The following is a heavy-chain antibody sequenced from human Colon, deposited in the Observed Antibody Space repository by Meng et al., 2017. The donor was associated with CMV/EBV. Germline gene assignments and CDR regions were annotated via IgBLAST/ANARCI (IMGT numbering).Heavy chain of an antibody. V-gene: IGHV3-7*01. D-gene: IGHD2-8*02. Sequence: GGSLRLSCTASGFSFSDSFMSWVRQAPGKGLEWVANIKQGGSEKYYLDSVKGRFTIYRDDARKSLYLQMHSLRAEDTAVYYCARLLVGDNDYFDYWGQGAQVTVSS. CDR1: GFSFSDSF. J-gene: IGHJ4*02. CDR2: IKQGGSEK. CDR3: ARLLVGDNDYFDY.